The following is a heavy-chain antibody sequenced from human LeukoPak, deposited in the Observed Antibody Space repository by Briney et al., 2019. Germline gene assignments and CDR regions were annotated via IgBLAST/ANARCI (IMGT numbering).Heavy chain of an antibody. CDR1: GGSISSGDYY. CDR3: ARERTYYFDY. J-gene: IGHJ4*02. V-gene: IGHV4-30-4*01. Sequence: SRTLSLTCTVSGGSISSGDYYWSWIRQPPGQGLEWIGYIYYRGSTYYNPSLKSRVIISVDTSKNQFSLKLSSMTAADTAAYYCARERTYYFDYWGQGTQVTVSS. CDR2: IYYRGST.